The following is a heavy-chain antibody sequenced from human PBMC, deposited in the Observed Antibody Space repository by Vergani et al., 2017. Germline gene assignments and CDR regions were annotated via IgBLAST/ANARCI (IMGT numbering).Heavy chain of an antibody. D-gene: IGHD6-13*01. Sequence: QIQLVQSGAEVKKPGSSVKVSCKASGGTFSSYTISWVRQAPGQGLEWMGRIIPILGIANYAQKFQGRVTITADKSTSTAYMELSSLRSEDTAVYYCARDGMGSIAAAGLRPHYYYYGMDVWGQGTTVTVSS. CDR1: GGTFSSYT. CDR2: IIPILGIA. V-gene: IGHV1-69*08. CDR3: ARDGMGSIAAAGLRPHYYYYGMDV. J-gene: IGHJ6*02.